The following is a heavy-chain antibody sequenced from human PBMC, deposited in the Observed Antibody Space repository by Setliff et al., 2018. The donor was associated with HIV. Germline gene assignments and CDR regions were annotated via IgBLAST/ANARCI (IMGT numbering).Heavy chain of an antibody. CDR3: AGGLVSQKVPFDP. V-gene: IGHV1-3*01. J-gene: IGHJ5*02. Sequence: GASVKVSCKASGYTFSRYAMHWVRQAPGQRLEWMGWINAGNGNTKYSQKFQGRVTITRDTSASTAYMELSSLRSEDTAVYYCAGGLVSQKVPFDPWGQGTLVTVSS. CDR2: INAGNGNT. D-gene: IGHD1-1*01. CDR1: GYTFSRYA.